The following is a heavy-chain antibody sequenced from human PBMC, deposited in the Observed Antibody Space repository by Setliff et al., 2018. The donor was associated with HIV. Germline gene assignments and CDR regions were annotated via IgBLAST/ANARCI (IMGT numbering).Heavy chain of an antibody. D-gene: IGHD1-1*01. J-gene: IGHJ3*02. CDR2: INTNTGNP. CDR3: VGGGDRMQLWSRHPFDI. CDR1: GYTFANYA. V-gene: IGHV7-4-1*02. Sequence: GASVKVSCKASGYTFANYALYWVRQAPGQGLQWLGWINTNTGNPTYAPGFARRFVFSLDTSVRTTYLQITNLKPDDTGLYYCVGGGDRMQLWSRHPFDIWGQGTMVTVSS.